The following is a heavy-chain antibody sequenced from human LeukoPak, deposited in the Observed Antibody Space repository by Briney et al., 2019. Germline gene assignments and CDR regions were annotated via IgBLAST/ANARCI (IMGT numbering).Heavy chain of an antibody. CDR1: GGSISSYY. V-gene: IGHV4-59*01. J-gene: IGHJ6*03. CDR2: IYYSGST. D-gene: IGHD2-2*01. Sequence: SETLSLTCTVSGGSISSYYWSWIRQPPGKGLEWIGYIYYSGSTNYNPSLKSRVTISVDTSKNQFSLKLSSVTAADTAVYYCARVLSVPAANRIQLWPWVNYYYYYYMDVWGKGTTVTVSS. CDR3: ARVLSVPAANRIQLWPWVNYYYYYYMDV.